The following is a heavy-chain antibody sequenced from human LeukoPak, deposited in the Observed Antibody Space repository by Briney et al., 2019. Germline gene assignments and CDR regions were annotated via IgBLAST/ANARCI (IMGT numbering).Heavy chain of an antibody. CDR2: ISSSNTI. D-gene: IGHD2-15*01. Sequence: GGSLRLSCAASGFSFSNYNMNWVRQAPGKGLEWISHISSSNTIYYADSVKGRFTISRDNAKNSLYLQMNSLGDEDTAVYYCARKLGYIDYWGQGTRVTVSS. CDR1: GFSFSNYN. CDR3: ARKLGYIDY. J-gene: IGHJ4*02. V-gene: IGHV3-48*02.